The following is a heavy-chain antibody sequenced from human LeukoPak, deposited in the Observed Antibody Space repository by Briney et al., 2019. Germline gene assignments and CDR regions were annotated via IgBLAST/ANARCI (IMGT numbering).Heavy chain of an antibody. V-gene: IGHV2-5*01. J-gene: IGHJ5*02. D-gene: IGHD3-10*01. CDR1: GFSLSTSGVG. CDR2: IYWNDDK. CDR3: AHRALWFGELPTLNWFDP. Sequence: SGPTLVKPTQTLTLTCTFSGFSLSTSGVGVGWIRQPPGKALEWLALIYWNDDKRYSPSLKSRLTITKDTSKNQVVLTMTNMDPVDTATYYCAHRALWFGELPTLNWFDPWGQGTLVTVSS.